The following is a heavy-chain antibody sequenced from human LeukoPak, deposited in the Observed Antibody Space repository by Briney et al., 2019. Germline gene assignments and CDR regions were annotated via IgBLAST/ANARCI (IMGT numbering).Heavy chain of an antibody. CDR3: ARGLKYLDDYGMDV. Sequence: GGSLRLSCAASGFTFSSYWMHWVRQAPGKGLVWVSRINSDGSSTSYADSVEGRFTISRDNAKNTLYLQMNSLRAEDTAVYYCARGLKYLDDYGMDVWGQGTTVTVSS. V-gene: IGHV3-74*01. D-gene: IGHD2-2*02. CDR2: INSDGSST. J-gene: IGHJ6*02. CDR1: GFTFSSYW.